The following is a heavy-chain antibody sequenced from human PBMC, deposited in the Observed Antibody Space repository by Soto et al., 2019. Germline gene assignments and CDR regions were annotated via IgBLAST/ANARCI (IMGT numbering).Heavy chain of an antibody. J-gene: IGHJ4*02. D-gene: IGHD3-10*01. CDR3: VKGYGSGTYYVEYFDY. Sequence: GRFLRLACTASGFTFSSYGMHWVRQAPEKGLEWVSAITCDGSNKYYADSVKGRFTISRDNSKNTLYLQMSSLRAEDSAVYYCVKGYGSGTYYVEYFDYWGQGTLLTVSS. V-gene: IGHV3-30*05. CDR1: GFTFSSYG. CDR2: ITCDGSNK.